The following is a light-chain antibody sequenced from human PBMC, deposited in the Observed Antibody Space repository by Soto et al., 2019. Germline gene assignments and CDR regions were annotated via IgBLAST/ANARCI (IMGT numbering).Light chain of an antibody. J-gene: IGKJ1*01. Sequence: DIQMTQSPSTLSASVGDRVTITCRASQSISSWLAWYQQKPGKAPKLLIYKASSLESGVPSRFTGRGSGPEFTLVIATRQPDDFATYYCQQYNSYWSCGQGTKVEIK. CDR3: QQYNSYWS. CDR2: KAS. V-gene: IGKV1-5*03. CDR1: QSISSW.